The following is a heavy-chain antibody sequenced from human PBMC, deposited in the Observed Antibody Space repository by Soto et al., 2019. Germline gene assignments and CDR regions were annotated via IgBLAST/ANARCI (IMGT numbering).Heavy chain of an antibody. CDR1: GFTFSSYG. Sequence: QVQLVESGGGVVQPGRSLRLSCAASGFTFSSYGMHWVRQAPGKGLEWVAVIWYDGSNKYYADSVKGRFTISRDNSKNTLNRQMNSLRAEDTAVYYCARDCFYSSGWYGWVLDYWGQGTLVTVSS. CDR3: ARDCFYSSGWYGWVLDY. D-gene: IGHD6-19*01. CDR2: IWYDGSNK. V-gene: IGHV3-33*01. J-gene: IGHJ4*02.